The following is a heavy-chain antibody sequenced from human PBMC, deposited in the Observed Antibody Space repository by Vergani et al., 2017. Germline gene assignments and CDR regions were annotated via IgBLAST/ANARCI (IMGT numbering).Heavy chain of an antibody. CDR2: ISYDGSNK. D-gene: IGHD3-3*01. V-gene: IGHV3-30*01. Sequence: VQLVESGGGVVQPGRSLRLSCAASGFTFSSYAMHWVRQAPGKGLEWVAVISYDGSNKYYADSVKGRFTISRDNSKNTLYLQMNSLRAEDTAVYYCARASYYDFWSGYSWGQGTLVTVSS. CDR1: GFTFSSYA. CDR3: ARASYYDFWSGYS. J-gene: IGHJ4*02.